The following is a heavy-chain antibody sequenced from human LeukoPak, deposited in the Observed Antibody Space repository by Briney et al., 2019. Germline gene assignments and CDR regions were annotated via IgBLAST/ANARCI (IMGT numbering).Heavy chain of an antibody. CDR1: GGSISSSNW. V-gene: IGHV4-4*02. Sequence: PSETLSLTCAVSGGSISSSNWWSWVRPPPGKGLEWIGEIYHSGSTNYNPSLKSRVTISVDKSKNQFSLKLSSVTAADTAVYYCAMGYGYVSVYFDYWGQGTLVTVSS. CDR2: IYHSGST. CDR3: AMGYGYVSVYFDY. J-gene: IGHJ4*02. D-gene: IGHD5-18*01.